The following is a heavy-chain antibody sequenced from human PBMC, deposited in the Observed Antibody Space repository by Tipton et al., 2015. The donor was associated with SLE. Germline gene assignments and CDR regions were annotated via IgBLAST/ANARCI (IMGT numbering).Heavy chain of an antibody. J-gene: IGHJ3*02. D-gene: IGHD6-19*01. V-gene: IGHV3-23*01. Sequence: SLRLSCAASGFTFSSYAMTWVRQAPGKGLEWVSAISGSGGNIYYADSVKGRLTISRDNSKNTLYHQMNSLRAEDTAVYYCARDVGHRSGWFEAFGIWGQGTMVTVSS. CDR3: ARDVGHRSGWFEAFGI. CDR2: ISGSGGNI. CDR1: GFTFSSYA.